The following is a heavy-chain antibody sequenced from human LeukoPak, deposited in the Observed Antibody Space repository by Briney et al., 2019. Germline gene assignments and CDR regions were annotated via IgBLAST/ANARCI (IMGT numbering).Heavy chain of an antibody. Sequence: SQTLSLTCAISGDSVSSNSAAWNWIRQSPSRGLEWPGRTYYRSKWYNDYAVSVKSRITINPDTSKNQFSLQLNSVTPEDTAVYYCARGGNSSGWYFDWFDPWGQGTLVTVSS. CDR1: GDSVSSNSAA. V-gene: IGHV6-1*01. CDR3: ARGGNSSGWYFDWFDP. CDR2: TYYRSKWYN. D-gene: IGHD6-19*01. J-gene: IGHJ5*02.